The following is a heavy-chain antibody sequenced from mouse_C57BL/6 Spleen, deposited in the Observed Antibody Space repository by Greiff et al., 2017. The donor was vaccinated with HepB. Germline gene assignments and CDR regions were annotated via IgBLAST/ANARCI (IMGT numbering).Heavy chain of an antibody. D-gene: IGHD4-1*01. J-gene: IGHJ3*01. CDR3: ATGTGPWFAY. Sequence: QVQLQQSGPGLVQPSQSLSITCTVSGFSLTSYGVHWVRQSPGKGLEWLGVIWSGGSTDYNAAFISRLSISKDNSKSQVFFKMNSLQADDTAIYYCATGTGPWFAYWGQGTLVTVSA. CDR1: GFSLTSYG. CDR2: IWSGGST. V-gene: IGHV2-2*01.